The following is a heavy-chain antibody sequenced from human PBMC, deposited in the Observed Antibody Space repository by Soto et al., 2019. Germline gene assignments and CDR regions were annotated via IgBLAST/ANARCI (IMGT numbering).Heavy chain of an antibody. V-gene: IGHV4-31*03. CDR1: GGSISNGYYY. Sequence: QVQLQESGPGLVKPSETLSLTCTVSGGSISNGYYYWSWVRQNPGKGLEWIGHIDHSGRTYYNPSLKSRVSISVDTSKSQFSLHLSSVTAADTAVYYCARWVEVSLDYFDSWGQGTPVTVSS. D-gene: IGHD2-15*01. CDR2: IDHSGRT. J-gene: IGHJ4*02. CDR3: ARWVEVSLDYFDS.